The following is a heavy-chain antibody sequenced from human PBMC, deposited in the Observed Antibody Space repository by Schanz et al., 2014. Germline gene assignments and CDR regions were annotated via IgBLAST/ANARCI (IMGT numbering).Heavy chain of an antibody. CDR2: INPNTGGT. CDR1: GYTFVSYS. Sequence: QVQLVQSGAEVKKPGASVKVSCKASGYTFVSYSMHWVRQAPGQGLEWMGWINPNTGGTNFAQKFQGWVTVTRDTSISTVYMELSRVTYEDTAVYYCSKDKQGSRSDDSWGQGTLVTVSS. J-gene: IGHJ5*01. V-gene: IGHV1-2*04. CDR3: SKDKQGSRSDDS. D-gene: IGHD2-15*01.